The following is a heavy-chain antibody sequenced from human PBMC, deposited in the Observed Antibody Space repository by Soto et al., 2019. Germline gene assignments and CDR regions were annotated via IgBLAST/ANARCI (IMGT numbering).Heavy chain of an antibody. Sequence: GASVKVSCKASGYTFTSYGISWVRQAPGQGLEWMGWISAYNGNTNYAQKLQGRVTMTTDTSTSTAYMELRSLRSDDTAVYYCARDAKLPYPYYYYGTDVWGQGTTVTVSS. CDR1: GYTFTSYG. CDR3: ARDAKLPYPYYYYGTDV. D-gene: IGHD2-2*02. J-gene: IGHJ6*02. CDR2: ISAYNGNT. V-gene: IGHV1-18*01.